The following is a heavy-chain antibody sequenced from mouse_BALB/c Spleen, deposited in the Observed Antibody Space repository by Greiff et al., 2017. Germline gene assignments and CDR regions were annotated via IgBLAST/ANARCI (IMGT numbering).Heavy chain of an antibody. CDR3: AGYGNYDPSWFAY. CDR2: ISYSGST. CDR1: GYSITSDYA. V-gene: IGHV3-2*02. Sequence: EVKLMESGPGLVKPSQSLSLTCTVTGYSITSDYAWNWIRQFPGNKLEWMGYISYSGSTSYNPSLKSRISITRDTSKNQFFLQLNSVTTEDTATYYCAGYGNYDPSWFAYWGQGTLVTVSA. D-gene: IGHD2-10*02. J-gene: IGHJ3*01.